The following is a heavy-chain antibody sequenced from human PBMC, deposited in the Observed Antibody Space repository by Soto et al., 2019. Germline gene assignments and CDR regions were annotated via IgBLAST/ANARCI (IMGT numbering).Heavy chain of an antibody. Sequence: EVQLLESGGGLVQPGGSLRLSCAACGFTFSSYAMSWVRQAPGKGLEWVSAISGSGGSTYYAVSVKGRFTISRYKSKNTLYLQMNSLRAEDTSVYYCAKDPPRAEWPVFDYWGQGTLVTVSS. V-gene: IGHV3-23*01. CDR2: ISGSGGST. CDR3: AKDPPRAEWPVFDY. D-gene: IGHD3-3*01. J-gene: IGHJ4*02. CDR1: GFTFSSYA.